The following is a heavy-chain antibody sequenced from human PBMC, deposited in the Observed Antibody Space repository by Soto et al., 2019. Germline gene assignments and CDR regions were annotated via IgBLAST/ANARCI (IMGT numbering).Heavy chain of an antibody. CDR3: GTLPWADYGGIFDP. CDR1: GGSISSYY. CDR2: IYYSGST. Sequence: SETLSLTCTVSGGSISSYYWSWIRQPPGKGLEWIGYIYYSGSTNYNPSLKSRVTISVDMSKNQFSLKLSSVTAADTAVYYCGTLPWADYGGIFDPWGQETLVTVSS. D-gene: IGHD4-17*01. J-gene: IGHJ5*02. V-gene: IGHV4-59*01.